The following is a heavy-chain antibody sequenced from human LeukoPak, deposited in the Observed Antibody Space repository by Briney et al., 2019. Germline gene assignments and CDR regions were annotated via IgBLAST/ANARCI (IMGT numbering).Heavy chain of an antibody. CDR3: ARRSGSYYGNYFDY. D-gene: IGHD1-26*01. V-gene: IGHV1-69*13. CDR1: GGTFSSYA. J-gene: IGHJ4*02. Sequence: GASVKVSCKASGGTFSSYAISWVRQAPGQGLEWIGGIIPIFGTANYAQKFQGRVTITADESTSTAYMELSSLRSEDTAVYYCARRSGSYYGNYFDYWGQGTLVTVSS. CDR2: IIPIFGTA.